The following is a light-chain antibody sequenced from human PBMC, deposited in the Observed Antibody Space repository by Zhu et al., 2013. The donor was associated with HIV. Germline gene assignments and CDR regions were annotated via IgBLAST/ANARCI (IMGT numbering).Light chain of an antibody. CDR1: QSIYSW. V-gene: IGKV1-5*01. CDR2: DAS. CDR3: QEHNSYSRT. J-gene: IGKJ1*01. Sequence: DIQMAQSPSTLSASVGDRVIITCRASQSIYSWLAWYQQKPGKAPRLLIYDASSLESGVPSRFSGSGFGTEFTLTITSLQPDDFATYYCQEHNSYSRTFGQGTKVEIK.